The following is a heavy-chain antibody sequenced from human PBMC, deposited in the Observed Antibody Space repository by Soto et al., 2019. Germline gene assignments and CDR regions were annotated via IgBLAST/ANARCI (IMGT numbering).Heavy chain of an antibody. Sequence: PSETLSLTCTVSGGSISSYYWSWIRQPPGKGLEWIGYIYYSGSTNYNPSLKSRVTISVDTSKNQFSLKLSSVTAADTAVYYCASGWGAGYNQVFDYWSQGTLLTVSS. D-gene: IGHD5-12*01. CDR2: IYYSGST. V-gene: IGHV4-59*01. J-gene: IGHJ4*02. CDR1: GGSISSYY. CDR3: ASGWGAGYNQVFDY.